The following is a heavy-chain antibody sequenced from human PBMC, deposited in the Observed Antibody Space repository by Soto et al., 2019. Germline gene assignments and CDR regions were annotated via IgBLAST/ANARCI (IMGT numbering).Heavy chain of an antibody. D-gene: IGHD5-18*01. J-gene: IGHJ6*02. Sequence: PGGSLRLSCAASGFAFSSYAMHWFRQAPGKGLEWVAVISYDGSNKYYADSVKGRFTISRDNSKNTLYLQMNSLRAEDTAVYYCARAAVARYSYGSAYYYYGMDVWGQGTTVTVSS. CDR1: GFAFSSYA. V-gene: IGHV3-30-3*01. CDR3: ARAAVARYSYGSAYYYYGMDV. CDR2: ISYDGSNK.